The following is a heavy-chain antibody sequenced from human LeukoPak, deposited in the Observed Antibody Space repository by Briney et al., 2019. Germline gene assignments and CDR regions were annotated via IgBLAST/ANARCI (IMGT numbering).Heavy chain of an antibody. D-gene: IGHD3-16*01. J-gene: IGHJ5*02. CDR1: GGSITGYY. Sequence: ASETLSLTCTVSGGSITGYYWTWIRQPPGKGLEWIGYIYYSGSSNYNPSLKSQVTISIHTSKNQFSLNLSSVTAADTAVYYCARVFGGGRGGWFDPWGQGTLVAVSS. CDR3: ARVFGGGRGGWFDP. CDR2: IYYSGSS. V-gene: IGHV4-59*01.